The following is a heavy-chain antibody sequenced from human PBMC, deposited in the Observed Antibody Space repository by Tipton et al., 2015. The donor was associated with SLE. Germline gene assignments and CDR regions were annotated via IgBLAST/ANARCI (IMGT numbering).Heavy chain of an antibody. J-gene: IGHJ4*02. CDR2: IYYSGST. V-gene: IGHV4-61*01. CDR1: GYSISSGYY. D-gene: IGHD6-19*01. Sequence: TLSLTCAVSGYSISSGYYWSWLRQPPGKGLEWIGYIYYSGSTNYNPSLKSRVTISVDTSKNQFSLKLSSVTAADTAVYYCASSGYSSGWYREGYFDYWGQGTLVTVSS. CDR3: ASSGYSSGWYREGYFDY.